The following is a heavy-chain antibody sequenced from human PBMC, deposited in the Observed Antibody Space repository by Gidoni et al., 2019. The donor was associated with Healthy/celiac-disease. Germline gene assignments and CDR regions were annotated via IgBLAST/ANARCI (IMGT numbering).Heavy chain of an antibody. CDR3: AKSHYYGSGSYSDY. CDR1: GFTFSSYA. J-gene: IGHJ4*02. Sequence: EVQLLESGGGLVQPGGSLRLSCAASGFTFSSYAMGWVRQAPGKGLEWVSAISGSGGSTYYADSVKGRFTISRDNSKNTLYLQMNSLRAEDTAVYYCAKSHYYGSGSYSDYWGQGTLVTVSS. D-gene: IGHD3-10*01. V-gene: IGHV3-23*01. CDR2: ISGSGGST.